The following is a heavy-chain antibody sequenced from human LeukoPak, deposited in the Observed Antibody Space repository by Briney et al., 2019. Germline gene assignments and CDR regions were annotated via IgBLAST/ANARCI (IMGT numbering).Heavy chain of an antibody. CDR2: IYNSGST. CDR3: ARESSSGWNSFDF. J-gene: IGHJ4*02. CDR1: GGSISNYC. D-gene: IGHD6-19*01. V-gene: IGHV4-59*01. Sequence: PSETLSLTCNVSGGSISNYCWSWIRQPPGKGLEWIGYIYNSGSTNYNPSLKSRVTISVDASNNQFSLKLSSVTAADTAVYYCARESSSGWNSFDFWGLGTLVAVSS.